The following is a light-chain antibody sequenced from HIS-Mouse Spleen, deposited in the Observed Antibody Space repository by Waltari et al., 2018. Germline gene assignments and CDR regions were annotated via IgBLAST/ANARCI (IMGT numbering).Light chain of an antibody. CDR2: KDS. CDR1: ALPKQY. V-gene: IGLV3-25*03. Sequence: SYELTQPPSVSVSPGQTARITCSGDALPKQYAYWYPQQPGQAPVLVIDKDSERPSGIPERFAGSSSGTTVTLTISGVQAEDEADYYCQSADSSGTYWVFGGGTKLTVL. J-gene: IGLJ3*02. CDR3: QSADSSGTYWV.